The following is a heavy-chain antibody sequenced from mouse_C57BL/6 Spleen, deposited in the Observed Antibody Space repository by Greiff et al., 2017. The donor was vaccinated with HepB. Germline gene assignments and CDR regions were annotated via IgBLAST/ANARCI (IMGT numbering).Heavy chain of an antibody. J-gene: IGHJ1*03. CDR3: TRETGYSNYDGDWYFDV. D-gene: IGHD2-5*01. CDR2: ISSGGDYI. Sequence: EVMLVESGEGLVKPGGSLKLSCAASGFTFSSYAMSWVRQTPEKRLEWVAYISSGGDYIYYADTVKGRFTISRDNARNTLYLQMSSLKSEDTAMYYCTRETGYSNYDGDWYFDVWGTGTTVTVSS. V-gene: IGHV5-9-1*02. CDR1: GFTFSSYA.